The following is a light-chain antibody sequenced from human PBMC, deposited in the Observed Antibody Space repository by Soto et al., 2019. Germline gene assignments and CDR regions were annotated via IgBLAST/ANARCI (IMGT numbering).Light chain of an antibody. CDR3: QSSDTHTVV. Sequence: NFMLTQPHSVSESPGKTVTISCTRSSGSIGSNSVQWYQQRPGSAPTTVIYEDDQRPSGVPNRFAGSIDRSSNSASLTISGLQTEDEADYYCQSSDTHTVVFGGGTKLTVL. V-gene: IGLV6-57*04. CDR2: EDD. J-gene: IGLJ2*01. CDR1: SGSIGSNS.